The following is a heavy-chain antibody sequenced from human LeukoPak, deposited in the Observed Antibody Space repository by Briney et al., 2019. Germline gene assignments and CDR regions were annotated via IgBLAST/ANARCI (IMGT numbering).Heavy chain of an antibody. V-gene: IGHV6-1*01. CDR2: TFYRSKWYS. J-gene: IGHJ4*02. Sequence: SQTLSLTCALSGDSVTTNSEAWNWVRQSPWGGLEWLGRTFYRSKWYSDYALSVKSRITFDADTSKNQFSLHLSSVTPEDTAVYYCARDRGGGILDFWGQGTLVTVSS. CDR1: GDSVTTNSEA. CDR3: ARDRGGGILDF. D-gene: IGHD3-16*01.